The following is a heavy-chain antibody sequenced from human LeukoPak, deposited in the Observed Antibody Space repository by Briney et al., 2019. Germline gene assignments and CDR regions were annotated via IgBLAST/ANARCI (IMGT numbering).Heavy chain of an antibody. CDR3: SKWGDYDVLTGYYDSDF. CDR2: ILGSGRSA. D-gene: IGHD3-9*01. J-gene: IGHJ4*02. CDR1: GFTFNNYA. V-gene: IGHV3-23*01. Sequence: PGASLRLSCAASGFTFNNYAMSWVRQAPGKGLEWVSAILGSGRSAYYADSVKGRFTISRDNSKNSLFLRMNSLRVEDTALYYCSKWGDYDVLTGYYDSDFWGQGTLVTVSA.